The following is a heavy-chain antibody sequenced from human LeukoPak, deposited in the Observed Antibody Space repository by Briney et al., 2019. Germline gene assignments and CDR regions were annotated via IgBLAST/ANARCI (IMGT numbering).Heavy chain of an antibody. V-gene: IGHV3-49*04. Sequence: GGSLRLSCAASGFTFSSYEMSWVRQAPGKGLEWVGFIRSKPYGGTTEYAASVKGRVTLSRDDTKSIAYLQMNSLKTEDTAVYYCTRDIDGDYADYWGQGTLVTVSS. CDR3: TRDIDGDYADY. CDR1: GFTFSSYE. J-gene: IGHJ4*02. D-gene: IGHD4-17*01. CDR2: IRSKPYGGTT.